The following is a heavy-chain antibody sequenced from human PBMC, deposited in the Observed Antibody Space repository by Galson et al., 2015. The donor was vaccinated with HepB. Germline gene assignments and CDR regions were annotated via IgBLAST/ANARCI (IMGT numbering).Heavy chain of an antibody. Sequence: SVKVSCKASGYTFTGYYMHWVRQAPGQGLEWMGRINPNSGGTNYAQKFQGRVTMTRDTSISTAYMELSRLRSDDTAVYYCARGDFWSGYYKEWGQGTLVTVSS. CDR2: INPNSGGT. D-gene: IGHD3-3*01. CDR1: GYTFTGYY. J-gene: IGHJ4*02. V-gene: IGHV1-2*06. CDR3: ARGDFWSGYYKE.